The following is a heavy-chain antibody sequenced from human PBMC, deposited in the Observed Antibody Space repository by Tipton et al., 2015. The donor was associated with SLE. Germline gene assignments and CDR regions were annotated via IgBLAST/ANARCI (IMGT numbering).Heavy chain of an antibody. Sequence: SLRLSCAASGFTFDDYAMHWVRQAPGKGLEWVSGISWNSGSIGYADSVKGRFTISRDNAKNSLYLQMNSLRAEDTALYYCAKAGTHDAFDIGGHGKMVPVSS. CDR2: ISWNSGSI. CDR3: AKAGTHDAFDI. CDR1: GFTFDDYA. D-gene: IGHD1-14*01. V-gene: IGHV3-9*01. J-gene: IGHJ3*02.